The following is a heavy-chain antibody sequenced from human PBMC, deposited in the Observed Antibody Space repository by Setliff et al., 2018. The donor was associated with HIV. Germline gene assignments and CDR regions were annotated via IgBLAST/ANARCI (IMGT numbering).Heavy chain of an antibody. V-gene: IGHV3-48*03. Sequence: GGSLRLSCAATGFTFSNYEMDWVRQAPGKGLDLVAYISGSGSSIYYAESVKGRFTVSRDNAKNSLYLQMNNLRAEDTAAYYCANLIEKTVFYWGQGALVTVSS. CDR2: ISGSGSSI. J-gene: IGHJ4*01. D-gene: IGHD3-16*01. CDR1: GFTFSNYE. CDR3: ANLIEKTVFY.